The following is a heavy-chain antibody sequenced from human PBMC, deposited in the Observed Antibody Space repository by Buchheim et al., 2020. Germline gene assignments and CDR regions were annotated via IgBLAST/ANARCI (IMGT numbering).Heavy chain of an antibody. CDR3: ARAPFSGGDSGNYYYYYYYGMDV. CDR2: IYYSGST. Sequence: QVQLQESGPGLVKPSETLSLTCTVSGGSISNYYWSWIRQPPGKGLEWIGYIYYSGSTKYNSSLKSRVTISVDTSKNQFSLRLSSVTAADTAVYYCARAPFSGGDSGNYYYYYYYGMDVWGQGTT. V-gene: IGHV4-59*01. CDR1: GGSISNYY. J-gene: IGHJ6*02. D-gene: IGHD1-26*01.